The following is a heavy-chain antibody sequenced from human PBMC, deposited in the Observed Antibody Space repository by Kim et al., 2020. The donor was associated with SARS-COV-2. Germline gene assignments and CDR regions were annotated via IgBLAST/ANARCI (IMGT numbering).Heavy chain of an antibody. CDR2: VFSTGTT. CDR1: GGSLSGYY. Sequence: SETLSLTCAVDGGSLSGYYWNWIRQSPGKGLEWIGYVFSTGTTHYNPSLESRLNMSIDTSKNQISLKMVSVTAADTAVYYCARAPVVVASRVFDHWGQGIQVTVSS. D-gene: IGHD2-15*01. J-gene: IGHJ4*02. CDR3: ARAPVVVASRVFDH. V-gene: IGHV4-4*09.